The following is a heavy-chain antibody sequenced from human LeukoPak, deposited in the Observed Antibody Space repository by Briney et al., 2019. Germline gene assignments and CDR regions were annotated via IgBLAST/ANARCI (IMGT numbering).Heavy chain of an antibody. CDR2: MKQDGSEK. J-gene: IGHJ4*02. CDR1: GFTFSTYW. D-gene: IGHD4-23*01. V-gene: IGHV3-7*01. CDR3: ARDIGEYGGNFFGY. Sequence: GGSLRLSCAAPGFTFSTYWMSWVRQAPGKGLEWVANMKQDGSEKYYVDSVKGRFTISRDNAKNSLYLQMNSLRAEDTAVYYCARDIGEYGGNFFGYWGQGTLVTVSS.